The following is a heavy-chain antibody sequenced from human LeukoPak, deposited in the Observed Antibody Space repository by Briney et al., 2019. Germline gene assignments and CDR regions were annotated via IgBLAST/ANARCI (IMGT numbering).Heavy chain of an antibody. D-gene: IGHD1-26*01. CDR1: GFTVSTYG. CDR3: AKDYEPLVGVHRWGVWFDP. J-gene: IGHJ5*02. V-gene: IGHV3-23*01. Sequence: PGRCLRLSRAASGFTVSTYGMTSVRHAPGKGMEWVSLISGTGGSTYYADSVKGRFTITRDNSNNTLYLEMNSLRAEDTVAYYCAKDYEPLVGVHRWGVWFDPWGQGTPVTVSS. CDR2: ISGTGGST.